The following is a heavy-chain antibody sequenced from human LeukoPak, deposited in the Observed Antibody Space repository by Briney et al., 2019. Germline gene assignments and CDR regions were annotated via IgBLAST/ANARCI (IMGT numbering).Heavy chain of an antibody. J-gene: IGHJ3*02. CDR2: ISAHNGNT. CDR1: GYTFDNYA. V-gene: IGHV1-18*04. Sequence: ASVKVSRKTSGYTFDNYAINWVRQAPGQGLEWMGWISAHNGNTNYAQKLQGRVTMTTDTSTSTAYMELRSLRSDDTAVYYCARDHSGYYYDSSGYPDAFDIWGQGTMVTVSS. CDR3: ARDHSGYYYDSSGYPDAFDI. D-gene: IGHD3-22*01.